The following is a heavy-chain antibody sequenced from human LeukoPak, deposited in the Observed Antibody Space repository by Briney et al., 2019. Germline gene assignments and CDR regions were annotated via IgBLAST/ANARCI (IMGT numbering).Heavy chain of an antibody. CDR3: TRDRAYSTFDY. V-gene: IGHV3-7*01. D-gene: IGHD1-26*01. Sequence: PGGSLRLSCAASRFTFSSYGMHWVRQAPGKGLEWVANINPDGSVKNYVDSVKGRFTIFRDNAKNSVFLQMNSLRAEDTAVYYCTRDRAYSTFDYWGQGSLVTVSS. CDR1: RFTFSSYG. J-gene: IGHJ4*02. CDR2: INPDGSVK.